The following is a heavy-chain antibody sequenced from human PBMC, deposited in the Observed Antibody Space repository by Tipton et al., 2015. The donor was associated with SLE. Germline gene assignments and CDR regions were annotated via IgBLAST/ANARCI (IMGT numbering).Heavy chain of an antibody. V-gene: IGHV4-34*01. CDR1: GGSFSGYY. CDR3: ARGGNYDFFRSPHAYFDY. D-gene: IGHD3-3*01. Sequence: TLSLTCAVYGGSFSGYYWNWIRQPPGKGLEWIGEINDSGGTNYNPSLKSRVTISVDTSKNQFSLKLSSVTAADTAVYYCARGGNYDFFRSPHAYFDYWGQGTLVTVSS. J-gene: IGHJ4*02. CDR2: INDSGGT.